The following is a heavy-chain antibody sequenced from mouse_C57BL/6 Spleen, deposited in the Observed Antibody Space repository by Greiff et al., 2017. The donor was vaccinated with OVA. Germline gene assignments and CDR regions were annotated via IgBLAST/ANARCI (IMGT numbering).Heavy chain of an antibody. Sequence: QVQLQQPGAELVKPGASVKLSCTASGYTFTSYWMHWVKQRPGQGLEWIGMIHPNSGSTNYNEKFKSKATLTVDKSSSTAYMQLSSLTSEDSAVYYCASPFYYDYLDYWGQGTTLTVSS. CDR1: GYTFTSYW. D-gene: IGHD2-4*01. CDR2: IHPNSGST. CDR3: ASPFYYDYLDY. J-gene: IGHJ2*01. V-gene: IGHV1-64*01.